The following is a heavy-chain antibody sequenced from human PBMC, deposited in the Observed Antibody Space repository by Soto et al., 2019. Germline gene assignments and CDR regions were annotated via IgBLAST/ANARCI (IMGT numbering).Heavy chain of an antibody. J-gene: IGHJ4*02. CDR2: IIPIFGTA. CDR1: GGTFSSYA. CDR3: ARELGGGFCSSTSCSLDD. Sequence: QVQLVQSGAEVKKPGSSVKVSCKASGGTFSSYAISWVRQAPGQGLEWMGGIIPIFGTANYAQKFEGRVTITADETTSTAAMELSSRRSEDTAVYYCARELGGGFCSSTSCSLDDWGQGTLVTVSS. D-gene: IGHD2-2*01. V-gene: IGHV1-69*01.